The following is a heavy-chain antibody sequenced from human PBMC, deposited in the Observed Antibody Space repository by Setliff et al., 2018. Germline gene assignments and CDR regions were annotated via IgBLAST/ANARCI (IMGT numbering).Heavy chain of an antibody. D-gene: IGHD2-2*01. CDR1: GFFFRSYE. CDR3: ARSENCFSTHCPPYDY. Sequence: GGSLRLSCAASGFFFRSYEMNWVRQTPGKGLEWVSYINSGGTKIYYADSVEGRFTISRDNGKNSLFLQMNSVRAEDTAVYFCARSENCFSTHCPPYDYWGQGALVTVSS. J-gene: IGHJ4*02. V-gene: IGHV3-48*03. CDR2: INSGGTKI.